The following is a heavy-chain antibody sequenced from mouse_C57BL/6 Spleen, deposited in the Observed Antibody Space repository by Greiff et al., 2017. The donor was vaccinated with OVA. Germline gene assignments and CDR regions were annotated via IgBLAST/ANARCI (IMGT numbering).Heavy chain of an antibody. CDR3: ARGGLTVVEGPAWFAY. J-gene: IGHJ3*01. V-gene: IGHV1-39*01. CDR2: INPNYGTT. D-gene: IGHD1-1*01. CDR1: GYSFTDYN. Sequence: LQESGPELVKPGASVKISCKASGYSFTDYNMNWVKQSNGKSLEWIGVINPNYGTTSYNQKFKGRATLTVDQSSSTAHMQLNSLTSEDSAVYYCARGGLTVVEGPAWFAYWGQGTLVTVSA.